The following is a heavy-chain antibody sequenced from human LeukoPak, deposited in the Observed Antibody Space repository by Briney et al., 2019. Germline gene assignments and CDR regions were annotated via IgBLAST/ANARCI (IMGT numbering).Heavy chain of an antibody. CDR1: GFTFSSYS. V-gene: IGHV3-48*02. J-gene: IGHJ4*02. CDR2: ISSGSSTI. CDR3: ARDRFLTVGDY. D-gene: IGHD4-23*01. Sequence: GGSLPLSCAASGFTFSSYSMNWVRQAPGKGLEWVSYISSGSSTIYYAGSVKGRFTISRDNAKNSLYLQMNGLRDEDTAVYYCARDRFLTVGDYWGQGTPVTVSS.